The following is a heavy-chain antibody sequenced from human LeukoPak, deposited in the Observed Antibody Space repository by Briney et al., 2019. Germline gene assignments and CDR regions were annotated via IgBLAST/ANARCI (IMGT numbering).Heavy chain of an antibody. D-gene: IGHD3-10*01. CDR3: ARRKGTYMDV. Sequence: GGSLRLSCAASGLTFSSYEMNWVRQAPGKGLEWVSFISSGGSTTYYADSVKGRFTISRDNDKNSLFLQMNSLTAEDMGTYFCARRKGTYMDVWGEGTTVTVSS. CDR1: GLTFSSYE. CDR2: ISSGGSTT. V-gene: IGHV3-48*03. J-gene: IGHJ6*03.